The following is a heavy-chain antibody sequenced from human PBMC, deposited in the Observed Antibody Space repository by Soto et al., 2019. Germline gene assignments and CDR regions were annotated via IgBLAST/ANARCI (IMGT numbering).Heavy chain of an antibody. V-gene: IGHV4-59*08. CDR3: ARGLTRPDY. J-gene: IGHJ4*02. D-gene: IGHD3-10*01. Sequence: SESLSLTCTVSGGSISSYYGSWIRQPPGKGLEWIGYSYYSGSTNYNPSLKSRVTISVDTSKNHFSLRLSSVTAADTAVYYCARGLTRPDYWGQGTLVTVSS. CDR1: GGSISSYY. CDR2: SYYSGST.